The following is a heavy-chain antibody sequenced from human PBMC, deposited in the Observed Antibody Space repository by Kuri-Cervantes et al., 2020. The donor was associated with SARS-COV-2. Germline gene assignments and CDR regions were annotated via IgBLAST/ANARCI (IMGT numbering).Heavy chain of an antibody. D-gene: IGHD6-19*01. CDR2: ICTGGSTV. CDR1: GFSFSSYW. V-gene: IGHV3-74*01. J-gene: IGHJ4*02. CDR3: AKEGNRGWYGGD. Sequence: GGSLRLSCAASGFSFSSYWMHWVRQAPGKGLVWVSRICTGGSTVSYADSVKGRFTISRDNAKNTLFLQMNSLRAEDTAVYYCAKEGNRGWYGGDWGQGALVTVSS.